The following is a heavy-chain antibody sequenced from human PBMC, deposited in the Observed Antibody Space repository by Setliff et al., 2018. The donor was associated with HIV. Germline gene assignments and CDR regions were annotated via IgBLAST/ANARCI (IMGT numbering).Heavy chain of an antibody. CDR3: AKSRSGYYTDLEY. J-gene: IGHJ4*02. CDR2: ITGSGNNA. D-gene: IGHD3-3*01. CDR1: GFTFSSCA. V-gene: IGHV3-23*01. Sequence: GGSLRLSCAASGFTFSSCAMNWVRQAPGKGLEWVSGITGSGNNADYADSVKGRFTISRDNSKNTLDLQMNSLRAEDTAVYYCAKSRSGYYTDLEYWGQGTLVTVSS.